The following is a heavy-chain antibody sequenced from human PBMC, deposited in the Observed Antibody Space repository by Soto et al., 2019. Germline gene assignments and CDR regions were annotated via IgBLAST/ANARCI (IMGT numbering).Heavy chain of an antibody. V-gene: IGHV1-46*01. Sequence: QVLLVQSGAEVTRPGASLTVSCKASGYNFISHYIHWVRQAPGQGLEWMGFINPSGGSTTHAQNFQGRLSMTRDTSTSTVYMELSGLRSEDAAVYYCARDYLSSKSSLSYFDYWGQGTLVTVSS. J-gene: IGHJ4*02. CDR1: GYNFISHY. CDR3: ARDYLSSKSSLSYFDY. D-gene: IGHD2-2*01. CDR2: INPSGGST.